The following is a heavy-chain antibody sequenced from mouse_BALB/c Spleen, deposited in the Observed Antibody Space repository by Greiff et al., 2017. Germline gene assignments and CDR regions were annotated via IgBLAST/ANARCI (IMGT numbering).Heavy chain of an antibody. CDR1: GYTFSSYW. J-gene: IGHJ4*01. Sequence: QVQLKQSGADLMKPGASVKLSCKATGYTFSSYWIEWVKQRPGHGLEWIGEILPGSGSTNYNEKFKGKATFTADTSYNTAYMQLSSLTSEESAVYYCAKYYGYDDAMDYWGQGASVTVSS. CDR3: AKYYGYDDAMDY. CDR2: ILPGSGST. D-gene: IGHD2-2*01. V-gene: IGHV1-9*01.